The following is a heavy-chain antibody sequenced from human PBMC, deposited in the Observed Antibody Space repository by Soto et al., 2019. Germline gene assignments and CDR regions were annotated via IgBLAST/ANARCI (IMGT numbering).Heavy chain of an antibody. CDR3: STDGSGSSWFYFYY. V-gene: IGHV3-15*01. J-gene: IGHJ4*02. CDR1: GFTFSNAW. Sequence: PGGSLRLSCAASGFTFSNAWMSWVRQAPGKGLEWVGRIKSKTDGGTTDCAAHVKGRITISRDDSRNTLYLQMNSLKTEDTAVYYCSTDGSGSSWFYFYYWGQGTLVTVSS. D-gene: IGHD6-13*01. CDR2: IKSKTDGGTT.